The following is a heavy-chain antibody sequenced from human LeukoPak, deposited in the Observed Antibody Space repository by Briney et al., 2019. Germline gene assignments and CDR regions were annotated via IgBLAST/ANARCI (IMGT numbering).Heavy chain of an antibody. CDR3: ARVLTVRSGGYDAFDI. J-gene: IGHJ3*02. CDR1: GFTFSSYE. CDR2: ISSSGSTI. Sequence: PGGSLRLSCAASGFTFSSYEMNWVRQAPGKGLEWVSYISSSGSTIYCADSVKGRFTISRENAKNSLYLQMNSLRAGDTAVYYYARVLTVRSGGYDAFDIWGQGTMVTVSS. V-gene: IGHV3-48*03. D-gene: IGHD6-25*01.